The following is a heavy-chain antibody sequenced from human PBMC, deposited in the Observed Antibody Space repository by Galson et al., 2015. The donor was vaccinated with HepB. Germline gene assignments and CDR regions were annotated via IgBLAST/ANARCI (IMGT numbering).Heavy chain of an antibody. CDR1: GFTFSSYS. CDR3: AGDDYGDYFSRFDI. D-gene: IGHD4-17*01. Sequence: SLRLSCAASGFTFSSYSMNWVRQAPGKGLEWVSYISSSSSNIYYADSVKGRFTISRDNAKNSLYLQMNSLRDEDTAVYYCAGDDYGDYFSRFDIWGQGTMVTVSS. J-gene: IGHJ3*02. CDR2: ISSSSSNI. V-gene: IGHV3-48*02.